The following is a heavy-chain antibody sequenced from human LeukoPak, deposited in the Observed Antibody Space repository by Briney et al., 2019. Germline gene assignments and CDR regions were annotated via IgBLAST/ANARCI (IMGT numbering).Heavy chain of an antibody. CDR2: IKHDGSEK. Sequence: GGSLRLSFTASGFIFRSFYMSWVRQAPGRGLEWVANIKHDGSEKDYVDSLKGRFTISRDNAKNSLYLQMNSLRAEDTAVYYCARYCSSSRCHDAFDVWGQGTMVTVSS. V-gene: IGHV3-7*01. D-gene: IGHD2-2*01. CDR1: GFIFRSFY. CDR3: ARYCSSSRCHDAFDV. J-gene: IGHJ3*01.